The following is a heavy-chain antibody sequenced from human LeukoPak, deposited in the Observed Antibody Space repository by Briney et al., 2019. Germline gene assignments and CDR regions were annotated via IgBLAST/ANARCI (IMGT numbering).Heavy chain of an antibody. CDR1: GFTFSSYA. CDR2: ISASCGST. J-gene: IGHJ5*02. CDR3: AKDLPLGYWPRTPLVLNYFDP. V-gene: IGHV3-23*01. Sequence: GGSLRLSCAASGFTFSSYAMSWVRQAPGKGLEWVSLISASCGSTYYADSMQGRFTVSRDNSKNTLYLQIDSLRAEDTAVYYCAKDLPLGYWPRTPLVLNYFDPWGQGTLVTVSS. D-gene: IGHD2-15*01.